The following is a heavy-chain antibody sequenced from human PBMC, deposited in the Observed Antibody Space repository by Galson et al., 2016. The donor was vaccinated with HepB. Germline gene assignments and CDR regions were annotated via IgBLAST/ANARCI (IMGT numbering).Heavy chain of an antibody. J-gene: IGHJ4*01. V-gene: IGHV3-30*18. Sequence: SLRLSCAVSGFTLTNYGVHWVRQGPGKGLEWVAFISYDGHSDYYADSVRDRFSISRDNSKKLVSLQMNSLRVEDTAVYYCAKDFLAYSYGEYYFDYRGRGTLVTVSS. CDR2: ISYDGHSD. CDR1: GFTLTNYG. D-gene: IGHD2-21*01. CDR3: AKDFLAYSYGEYYFDY.